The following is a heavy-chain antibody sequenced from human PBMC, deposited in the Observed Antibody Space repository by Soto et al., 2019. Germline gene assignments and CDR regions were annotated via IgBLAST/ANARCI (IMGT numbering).Heavy chain of an antibody. CDR3: TIAGGGIAAAGAGTAAFDI. CDR2: INPNSGDS. V-gene: IGHV1-2*02. J-gene: IGHJ3*02. CDR1: GYTLSDYY. Sequence: QVQLVQSGAEVKKPGASVTVSCKASGYTLSDYYIQWVRQAPGQGLEWMGWINPNSGDSNYAQKFQGRVTIRTGSSINNACMELRWMRSECAVVYYCTIAGGGIAAAGAGTAAFDIWGQGTKVTVSS. D-gene: IGHD6-13*01.